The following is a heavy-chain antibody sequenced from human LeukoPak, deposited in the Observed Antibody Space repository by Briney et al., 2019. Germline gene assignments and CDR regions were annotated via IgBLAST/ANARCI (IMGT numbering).Heavy chain of an antibody. D-gene: IGHD3-22*01. CDR1: GFTFSSNA. CDR3: AKTNGYYSD. J-gene: IGHJ4*02. V-gene: IGHV3-23*01. CDR2: ISGSGGST. Sequence: GGSLRLSCAASGFTFSSNAMSWVRQAPGKGLEWVSTISGSGGSTYYADSVKGRFTVSRDNSKNTVYLQMNSLRAEDTAVYYCAKTNGYYSDWGQGTLVTVSS.